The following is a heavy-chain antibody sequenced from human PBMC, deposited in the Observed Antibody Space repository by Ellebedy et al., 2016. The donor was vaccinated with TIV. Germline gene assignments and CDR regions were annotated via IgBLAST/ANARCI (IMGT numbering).Heavy chain of an antibody. D-gene: IGHD4/OR15-4a*01. V-gene: IGHV3-74*01. CDR3: ARDAHDYGIDY. J-gene: IGHJ4*02. CDR2: LNSGGTTP. Sequence: PGGSLRLSCAASGFTFSKYRMHWVRQAPGKGLVWVSRLNSGGTTPTYADSVKGRFTVSRDNAKSTLFLQMSSLRAEDTAVYYCARDAHDYGIDYWGQGTLVTVSS. CDR1: GFTFSKYR.